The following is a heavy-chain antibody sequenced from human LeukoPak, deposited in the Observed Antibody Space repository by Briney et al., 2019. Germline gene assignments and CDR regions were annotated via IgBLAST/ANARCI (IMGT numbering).Heavy chain of an antibody. CDR2: IYCSGST. CDR3: ASYDILKLKSAFDI. D-gene: IGHD3-9*01. Sequence: SETLSLTCTVSGGSISSYYWSWIRQPPGKGLEWIGYIYCSGSTNYNPSLKSRVTISVDTSKDQFSLKLSSVTAADTAVYYCASYDILKLKSAFDIWGQGTMVTVSS. J-gene: IGHJ3*02. CDR1: GGSISSYY. V-gene: IGHV4-59*01.